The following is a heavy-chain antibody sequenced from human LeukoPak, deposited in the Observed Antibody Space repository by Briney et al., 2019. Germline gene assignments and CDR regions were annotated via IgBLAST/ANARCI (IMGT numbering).Heavy chain of an antibody. D-gene: IGHD2-15*01. Sequence: GGSLRLSCAASGFTFSSYAMHWVRQAPGKGLDWVAFIHHDGSNKYYADSVRGRFTISRDNSKNTLYLQMNSLRDEDTAAYYCARSGLNRFDYWGQGTLVTVSS. CDR3: ARSGLNRFDY. J-gene: IGHJ4*02. V-gene: IGHV3-30*04. CDR1: GFTFSSYA. CDR2: IHHDGSNK.